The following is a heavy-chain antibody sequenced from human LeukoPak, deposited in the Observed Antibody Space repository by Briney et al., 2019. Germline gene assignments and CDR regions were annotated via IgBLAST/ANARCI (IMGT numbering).Heavy chain of an antibody. V-gene: IGHV3-21*01. CDR1: GFTFSSYS. Sequence: GGSLRLSCAASGFTFSSYSMNWVRQAPGKGLEGVSSISSSSSYIYYADSVKGRFTISRDNAKNSLYLQMNSLRAEDTAVYYCARGGDYDILTGYYGLDYWGQGTLVTVSS. CDR3: ARGGDYDILTGYYGLDY. J-gene: IGHJ4*02. D-gene: IGHD3-9*01. CDR2: ISSSSSYI.